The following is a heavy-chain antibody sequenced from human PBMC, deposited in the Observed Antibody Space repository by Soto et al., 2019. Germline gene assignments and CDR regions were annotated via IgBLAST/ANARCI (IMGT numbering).Heavy chain of an antibody. J-gene: IGHJ4*02. V-gene: IGHV2-5*02. CDR1: GFSRSTSGVG. Sequence: QITLKESGPTLVKPTQTLTLTCTFSGFSRSTSGVGVGWIRQPPGKALEWLALMYWDDDMRYSPSLKSRLTITKDPSKNQVVLTMTNTDPVDTATYYREHSGYSSSWYGVLVDYWGQGTLVTVSS. CDR2: MYWDDDM. CDR3: EHSGYSSSWYGVLVDY. D-gene: IGHD6-13*01.